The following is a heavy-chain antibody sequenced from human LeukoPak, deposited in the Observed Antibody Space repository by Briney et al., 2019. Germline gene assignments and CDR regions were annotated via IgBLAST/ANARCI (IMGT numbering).Heavy chain of an antibody. CDR2: INRDGSTT. CDR3: ARLTYYYDSSGYYHFDY. Sequence: PGGSLRLSCTASGFTFRTYWMHWVRQAPGKGLVWVSRINRDGSTTTYADSVKGRFTISRDNAKNTLYLQMNSLRAEDTAVYYCARLTYYYDSSGYYHFDYWGQGTLVTVSS. D-gene: IGHD3-22*01. J-gene: IGHJ4*02. CDR1: GFTFRTYW. V-gene: IGHV3-74*01.